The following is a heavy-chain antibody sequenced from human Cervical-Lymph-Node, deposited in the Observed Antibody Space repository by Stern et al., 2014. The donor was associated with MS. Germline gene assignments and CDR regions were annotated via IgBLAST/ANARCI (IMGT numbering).Heavy chain of an antibody. Sequence: VQLLESGAEVKKPGSSVKVSCKAAGGTFSSYGIRWGRQAPGQGLEWVGGIIPIFGTPNYAQKFQGRVTITADESTSTAYMELSSLRSEDTAVYSCAGLNSAYYYGMDVWGQGTTVTVSS. J-gene: IGHJ6*02. CDR2: IIPIFGTP. D-gene: IGHD1-1*01. CDR1: GGTFSSYG. V-gene: IGHV1-69*01. CDR3: AGLNSAYYYGMDV.